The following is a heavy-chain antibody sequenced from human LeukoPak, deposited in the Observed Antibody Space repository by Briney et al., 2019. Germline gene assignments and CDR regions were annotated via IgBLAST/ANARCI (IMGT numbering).Heavy chain of an antibody. CDR1: GGTFSSYA. CDR2: IIPIFGTA. CDR3: ARVEIVGWPTDETGLDYYYYYGMDV. Sequence: SVKVSCKASGGTFSSYAISWVRQAPGQGLEWMGGIIPIFGTANYAQKFQDRVTITADESMSTAYMELSSLRSEDTAVYYCARVEIVGWPTDETGLDYYYYYGMDVWGQGTTVTVSS. V-gene: IGHV1-69*01. D-gene: IGHD2-2*03. J-gene: IGHJ6*02.